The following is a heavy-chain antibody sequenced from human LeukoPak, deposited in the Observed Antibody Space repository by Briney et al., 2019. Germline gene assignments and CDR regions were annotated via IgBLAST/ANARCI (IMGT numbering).Heavy chain of an antibody. J-gene: IGHJ4*02. CDR2: ISYDGSNK. Sequence: TGGSLRLSCAASGFTFSNAWMNWVRQAPGKGLEWVAVISYDGSNKYYADSVKGRFTISRDNSKNTLYLQMNSLRAEDTAVYYCAKDPVPIFDYGDYIDYWGQGTLVTVSS. CDR3: AKDPVPIFDYGDYIDY. D-gene: IGHD4-17*01. V-gene: IGHV3-30*18. CDR1: GFTFSNAW.